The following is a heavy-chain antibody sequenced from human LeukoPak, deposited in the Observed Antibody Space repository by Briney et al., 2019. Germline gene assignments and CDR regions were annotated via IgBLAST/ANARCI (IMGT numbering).Heavy chain of an antibody. Sequence: GESLKFSCKGSDNTFHSHWIGWVRQMRGQGLEWMGIIYPGDSDTRYSPYFQGQVTISADKSISTAYLQWGSLKASDTAMYYCARSSDSSSAYYFDYWGQGTLVTVSS. J-gene: IGHJ4*02. CDR2: IYPGDSDT. CDR3: ARSSDSSSAYYFDY. D-gene: IGHD2-2*01. V-gene: IGHV5-51*01. CDR1: DNTFHSHW.